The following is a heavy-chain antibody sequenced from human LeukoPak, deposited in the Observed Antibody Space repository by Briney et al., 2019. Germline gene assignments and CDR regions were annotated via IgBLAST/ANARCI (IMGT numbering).Heavy chain of an antibody. CDR1: AFTFSSYG. V-gene: IGHV3-33*01. D-gene: IGHD2-15*01. J-gene: IGHJ4*02. CDR3: ARDFCSGGSCYYFDY. CDR2: IWYDGSYK. Sequence: PGGSLRLSCAASAFTFSSYGMHWVRQAPGKGLEWVAVIWYDGSYKYYADSVKGRFTISRDNSKKTLYLQMNSLRAEDTAVYTGARDFCSGGSCYYFDYWGQGTLVTVSS.